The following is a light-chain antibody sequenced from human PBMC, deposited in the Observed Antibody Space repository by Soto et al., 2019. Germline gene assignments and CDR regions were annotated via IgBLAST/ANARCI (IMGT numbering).Light chain of an antibody. J-gene: IGKJ5*01. CDR3: LQDYNYPYT. V-gene: IGKV1-6*01. Sequence: AIQMTQSPSSLSASVGDRVTITCRASQGIKNDVAWYQQKPGKAPKLLIYATSSLQSGVPPRFSGSGSGTDLNLTIISLQPEDFATYYCLQDYNYPYTFGQGTRLEIK. CDR1: QGIKND. CDR2: ATS.